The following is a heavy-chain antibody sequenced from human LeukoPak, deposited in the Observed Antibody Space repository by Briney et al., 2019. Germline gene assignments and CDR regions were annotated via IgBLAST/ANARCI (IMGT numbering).Heavy chain of an antibody. Sequence: SETLSLTCTVSGGSISSYYWSWIRQPPGKGLEWIGYIYYSGSTNYNPSLKSRVTISVDTSKNQFSLKLSSVTAADTAVYYCARDVGDPSYGDCASGRGDAFDIWGQGTMVTVSS. J-gene: IGHJ3*02. D-gene: IGHD4-17*01. CDR2: IYYSGST. CDR3: ARDVGDPSYGDCASGRGDAFDI. CDR1: GGSISSYY. V-gene: IGHV4-59*01.